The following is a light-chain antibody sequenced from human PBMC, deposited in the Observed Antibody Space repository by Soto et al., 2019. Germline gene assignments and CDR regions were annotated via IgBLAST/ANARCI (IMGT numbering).Light chain of an antibody. CDR2: DVS. CDR1: SSDVGGYNY. CDR3: STYTSCSTQV. J-gene: IGLJ1*01. Sequence: QSALTQPASVSGSPGQSITISCTGTSSDVGGYNYVSWYQQHPGKAPKLMIYDVSNRPSGVSNRFSGSKSGNTASLTISGLQAEDEADYYRSTYTSCSTQVFGTWTKVTVL. V-gene: IGLV2-14*01.